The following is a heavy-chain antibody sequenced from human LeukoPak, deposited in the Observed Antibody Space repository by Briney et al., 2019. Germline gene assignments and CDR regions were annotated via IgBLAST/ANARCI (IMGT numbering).Heavy chain of an antibody. CDR3: ARVAERQLWLRSAFDY. CDR1: GFTFSSYG. Sequence: GGSLRLSCAASGFTFSSYGIHWVRQAPGKGLEWVAAISYDGSNKYYADSVKGRFTISRDNAKNSLYLQMNSLRDEDTAVYYCARVAERQLWLRSAFDYWGQGTLVTVSS. V-gene: IGHV3-30*03. D-gene: IGHD5-18*01. CDR2: ISYDGSNK. J-gene: IGHJ4*02.